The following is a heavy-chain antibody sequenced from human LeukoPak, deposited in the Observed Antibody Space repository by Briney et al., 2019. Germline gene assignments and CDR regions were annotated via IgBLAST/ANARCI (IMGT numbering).Heavy chain of an antibody. CDR2: ISAYNGNT. V-gene: IGHV1-18*01. Sequence: ASVKVSCKASGYTFTSYGISWVRQAPGQGLEWMGWISAYNGNTNYAQKLQGRVTMTTDTSTSTAYMELRSLRSDDTAVYYCARVYTGIVGATVKGDYWGQGTLVTVSS. CDR3: ARVYTGIVGATVKGDY. J-gene: IGHJ4*02. D-gene: IGHD1-26*01. CDR1: GYTFTSYG.